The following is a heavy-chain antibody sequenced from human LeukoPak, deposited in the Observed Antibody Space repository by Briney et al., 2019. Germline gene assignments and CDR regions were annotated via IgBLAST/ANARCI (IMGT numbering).Heavy chain of an antibody. CDR3: AADRSGWQRTYAFDI. CDR2: IYYSGST. D-gene: IGHD6-19*01. Sequence: SQTLSLTCTVSGGSISSGGYYWSWIRQHPGKGLEWIGYIYYSGSTYYNPSLKSRVTISVDTSKNQFSLKLSPVTAADTAVYYCAADRSGWQRTYAFDIWGQGTMVTVSS. CDR1: GGSISSGGYY. V-gene: IGHV4-31*03. J-gene: IGHJ3*02.